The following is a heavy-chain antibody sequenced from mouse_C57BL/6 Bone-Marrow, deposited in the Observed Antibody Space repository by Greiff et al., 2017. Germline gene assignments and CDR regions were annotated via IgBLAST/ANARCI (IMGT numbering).Heavy chain of an antibody. J-gene: IGHJ1*03. D-gene: IGHD1-1*01. V-gene: IGHV1-81*01. CDR1: GYTFTSYG. CDR2: IYPRSGNT. Sequence: VQLQQSGAELARPGASVKLSCKASGYTFTSYGISWVKQRTGQGLEWIGEIYPRSGNTYYNEKFKSKATLTVDTSSSTAYMQLSSLTSEDSAVYYCARYDYYGSSYSNWYFDVWGTGTTVTVSS. CDR3: ARYDYYGSSYSNWYFDV.